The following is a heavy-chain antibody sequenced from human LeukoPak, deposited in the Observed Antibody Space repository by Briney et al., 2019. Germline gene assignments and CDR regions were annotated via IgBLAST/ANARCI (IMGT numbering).Heavy chain of an antibody. J-gene: IGHJ3*02. V-gene: IGHV3-21*01. CDR1: GFTFSSYS. Sequence: GGSLRLSCAASGFTFSSYSMNWVRQAPGKGLEWVSSISSSSSYIYYADSVKGRFTISRDNAKNSLYLQMNSLRAEDTAVYYCAREQVHYYGSGSYAEDAFDIWGQGTMVTVSS. CDR3: AREQVHYYGSGSYAEDAFDI. CDR2: ISSSSSYI. D-gene: IGHD3-10*01.